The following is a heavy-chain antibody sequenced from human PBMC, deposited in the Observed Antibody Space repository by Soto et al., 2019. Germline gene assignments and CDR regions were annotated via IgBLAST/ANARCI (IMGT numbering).Heavy chain of an antibody. Sequence: GGSLRLSCAASGFTVSSNYMSWVRQAPGKGLEWVSVIYSGGSTYYADSVKGRFTISRDNSKNTLCLQMNSLRAEDTAVYYCASGILTGYFQYWGQGTLVTVSS. CDR3: ASGILTGYFQY. D-gene: IGHD3-9*01. V-gene: IGHV3-53*01. CDR1: GFTVSSNY. J-gene: IGHJ4*02. CDR2: IYSGGST.